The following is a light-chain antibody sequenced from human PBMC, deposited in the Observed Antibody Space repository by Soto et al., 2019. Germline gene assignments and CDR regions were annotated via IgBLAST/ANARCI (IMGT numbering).Light chain of an antibody. V-gene: IGKV1-5*01. Sequence: DIRMPQNPATLSVSLGDRVTSTCRASQSINIWLAGYQQKEGKAPKLLIYDASTLESGVPSRFSGSGNRTDFNLASSSRQTDDFATYYCQHYDSYSEEFGQGTKVDIK. CDR3: QHYDSYSEE. J-gene: IGKJ1*01. CDR2: DAS. CDR1: QSINIW.